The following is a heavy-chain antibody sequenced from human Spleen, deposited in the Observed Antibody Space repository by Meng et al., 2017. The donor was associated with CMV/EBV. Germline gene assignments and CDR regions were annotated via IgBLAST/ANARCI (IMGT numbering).Heavy chain of an antibody. CDR3: ARDVIEGDY. J-gene: IGHJ4*02. CDR1: GFNFRSYW. Sequence: GGSLRLSCGVSGFNFRSYWMSWVRQTPGKGLEWVANIKQDGSEKYYVDSVKGRVTISRDNAKNSLYLQMNSLRAEDTAIYYCARDVIEGDYWGQGTLVTVSS. V-gene: IGHV3-7*01. CDR2: IKQDGSEK. D-gene: IGHD3-22*01.